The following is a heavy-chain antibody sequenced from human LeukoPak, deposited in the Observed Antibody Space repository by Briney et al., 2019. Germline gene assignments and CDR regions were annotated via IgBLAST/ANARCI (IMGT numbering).Heavy chain of an antibody. Sequence: GGSPRLFCAASGFTFSSYGMHWVRQAPGKGLEWVAFIRYDGSNKYYADSVKGRFTISRDNSKNTLYLQMNSLRAEDTAVYYCANPPRDNYDFWSGYHYDYWGQGTLVTVSS. V-gene: IGHV3-30*02. CDR1: GFTFSSYG. J-gene: IGHJ4*02. D-gene: IGHD3-3*01. CDR3: ANPPRDNYDFWSGYHYDY. CDR2: IRYDGSNK.